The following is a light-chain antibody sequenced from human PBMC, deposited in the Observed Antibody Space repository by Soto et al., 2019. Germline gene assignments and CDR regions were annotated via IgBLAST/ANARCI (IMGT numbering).Light chain of an antibody. J-gene: IGKJ5*01. V-gene: IGKV3-20*01. CDR1: QSDGSNF. CDR2: ASV. Sequence: ELVLTQSPGSRSWSPLEIATVCVKTSQSDGSNFVAWYQHKPGQAPRLLIYASVQRATGIPDRFSGSASGTDFTLTINRLETEDFAVYYCQLYGTSPPFGQGTRLEIK. CDR3: QLYGTSPP.